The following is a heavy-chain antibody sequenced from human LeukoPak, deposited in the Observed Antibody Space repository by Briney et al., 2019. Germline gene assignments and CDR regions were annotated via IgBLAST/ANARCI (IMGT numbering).Heavy chain of an antibody. CDR2: ISWNSGSI. CDR1: GFTFDDYA. V-gene: IGHV3-9*01. D-gene: IGHD3-9*01. Sequence: GGSLTLSCAASGFTFDDYAMHWVRQAPGKGLEGVSGISWNSGSIGYADSVKGRFTISRDNAKNSLYLQMNSLRAEDTALYYCAKVVTGYSYEYYFDYWGQGTLVTVSS. J-gene: IGHJ4*02. CDR3: AKVVTGYSYEYYFDY.